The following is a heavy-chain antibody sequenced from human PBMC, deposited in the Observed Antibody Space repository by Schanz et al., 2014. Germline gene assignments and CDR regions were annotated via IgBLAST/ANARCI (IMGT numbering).Heavy chain of an antibody. CDR2: IWSDGTNE. CDR1: GFIFRSFG. V-gene: IGHV3-33*06. CDR3: AKGPYYYYYMDV. J-gene: IGHJ6*03. Sequence: QGQLVESGGGVVQPGKSLRLSCATSGFIFRSFGIHWVRQAPGKGLEWVAVIWSDGTNEYYADSVKGRFTISGDGSKYTVYLQMNSLRADDTAVYYCAKGPYYYYYMDVWGNGTTVTVSS.